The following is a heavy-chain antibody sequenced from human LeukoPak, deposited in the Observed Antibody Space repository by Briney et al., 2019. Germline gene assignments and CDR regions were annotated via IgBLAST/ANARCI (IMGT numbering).Heavy chain of an antibody. CDR1: GFTFSSYS. Sequence: GGSLRLSCAASGFTFSSYSMNWVRQAPGKGLEWVSSISSSSSYIYYADSVKGRFTISRDNSKNTLYLQMNSLRAEDTAVYYCAKAPLDYDFWSGHFLDYWGQGTLVTVSS. CDR2: ISSSSSYI. V-gene: IGHV3-21*04. J-gene: IGHJ4*02. CDR3: AKAPLDYDFWSGHFLDY. D-gene: IGHD3-3*01.